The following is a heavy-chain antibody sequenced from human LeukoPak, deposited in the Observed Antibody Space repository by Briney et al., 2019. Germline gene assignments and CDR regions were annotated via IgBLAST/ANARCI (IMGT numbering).Heavy chain of an antibody. Sequence: GGSLRLSCAASGFTFSYSGMHWVRQPPGKGLEWVALISYDGSDKYFADSVKGRFTISRDNSKDSLSLQMNGLRAEDTAVYYCARGHSRDSYHFDYWGQGTLVTVSS. CDR3: ARGHSRDSYHFDY. D-gene: IGHD3-22*01. J-gene: IGHJ4*02. V-gene: IGHV3-30*03. CDR2: ISYDGSDK. CDR1: GFTFSYSG.